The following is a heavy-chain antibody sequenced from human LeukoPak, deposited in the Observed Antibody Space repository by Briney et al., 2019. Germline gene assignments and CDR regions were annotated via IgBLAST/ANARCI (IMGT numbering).Heavy chain of an antibody. D-gene: IGHD6-6*01. CDR3: ARDGPKRYSSSSRGYFDY. V-gene: IGHV1-18*01. CDR2: ISAYNGNT. CDR1: GYTFTSYG. Sequence: ASVKVSCKASGYTFTSYGISWVRQAPEQGLEWMGWISAYNGNTNYAQKLQGRVTMTTDTSTSTAYMELRSLRSDDTAVYYCARDGPKRYSSSSRGYFDYWGQGTLVTVSS. J-gene: IGHJ4*02.